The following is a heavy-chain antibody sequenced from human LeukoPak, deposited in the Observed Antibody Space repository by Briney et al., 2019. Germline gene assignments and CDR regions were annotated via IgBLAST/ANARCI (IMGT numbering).Heavy chain of an antibody. CDR1: GGTFSSYA. CDR2: IIPIFGTA. CDR3: ARDMYYYDSSGYRKLSYFDY. V-gene: IGHV1-69*13. Sequence: SVKVSCKASGGTFSSYAISWVRQAPGQGLEWMGGIIPIFGTANYAQKFQGRVTITGDESTSTAYMELSSQRSEDTAVYYCARDMYYYDSSGYRKLSYFDYWGQGTLVTVSS. D-gene: IGHD3-22*01. J-gene: IGHJ4*02.